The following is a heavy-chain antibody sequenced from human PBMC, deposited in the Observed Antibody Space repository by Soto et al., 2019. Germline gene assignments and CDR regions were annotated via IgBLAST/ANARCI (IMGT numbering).Heavy chain of an antibody. CDR2: IYYSGST. Sequence: SETLSLTCTVSGGSISSGDYYWSWIRQPPGKGLEWIGYIYYSGSTYYNPSLKSRVTISVDTSKNQFSLKLSSVTAADTAVYYCARIPGAPYDFDYWGQGTRVTVSS. CDR1: GGSISSGDYY. V-gene: IGHV4-30-4*01. J-gene: IGHJ4*02. CDR3: ARIPGAPYDFDY. D-gene: IGHD2-2*02.